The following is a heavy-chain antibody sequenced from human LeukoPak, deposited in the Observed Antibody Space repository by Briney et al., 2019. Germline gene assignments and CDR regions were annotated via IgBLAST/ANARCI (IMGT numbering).Heavy chain of an antibody. CDR1: GASISSGSSY. CDR2: IYTNGNT. Sequence: PSQTLSLTCTVSGASISSGSSYWSWIRQPAGKGLDWIGRIYTNGNTNYNPSLKSRVTISVDTSKNQFSLKLSSVTAADTAVYYCARDLLGGSSGSYSAFDIWGQGTMVTVSS. CDR3: ARDLLGGSSGSYSAFDI. J-gene: IGHJ3*02. D-gene: IGHD3-10*01. V-gene: IGHV4-61*02.